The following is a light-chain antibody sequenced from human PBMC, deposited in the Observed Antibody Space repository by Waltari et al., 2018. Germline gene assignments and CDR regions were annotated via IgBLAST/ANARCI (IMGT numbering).Light chain of an antibody. Sequence: DIQMTQSPSSLSASVGDRVTITCRASQSISGYLNWYQQKPGKAPSLLIFAASSLQSGAPPRFSGSGSGTYFTLTISNLQPEDYATYYCQQSYIMPLTFGGGTKVEIK. CDR1: QSISGY. CDR3: QQSYIMPLT. J-gene: IGKJ4*01. V-gene: IGKV1-39*01. CDR2: AAS.